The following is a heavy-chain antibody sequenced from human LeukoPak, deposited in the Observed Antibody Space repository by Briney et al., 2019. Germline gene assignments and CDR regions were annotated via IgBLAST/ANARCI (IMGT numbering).Heavy chain of an antibody. Sequence: SETLSLTCTVSGGSISSGGYYWSWIRQHPGKGLEWIGYIYYSGSTYYNPSLKSRVTISVDTSKNQFSLKLSSVTAADTAVYYCARHVSAAAGEVGDWGQGTLVTVSS. D-gene: IGHD6-13*01. CDR1: GGSISSGGYY. CDR3: ARHVSAAAGEVGD. CDR2: IYYSGST. V-gene: IGHV4-31*03. J-gene: IGHJ4*02.